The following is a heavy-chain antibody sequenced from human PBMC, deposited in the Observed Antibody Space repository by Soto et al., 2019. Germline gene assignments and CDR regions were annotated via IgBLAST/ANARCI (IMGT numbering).Heavy chain of an antibody. CDR1: GGSFSGYY. CDR3: ARSTIAPRLFMFPFDF. D-gene: IGHD6-6*01. J-gene: IGHJ4*02. Sequence: PSETLSLTCAVYGGSFSGYYWSWIRQPPGKGLECIASIYYDGNTYYNPSLKSRVTISLDTSKNQFSLRLTSVTAADTAVYYCARSTIAPRLFMFPFDFWGQGTLVTVSS. CDR2: IYYDGNT. V-gene: IGHV4-34*01.